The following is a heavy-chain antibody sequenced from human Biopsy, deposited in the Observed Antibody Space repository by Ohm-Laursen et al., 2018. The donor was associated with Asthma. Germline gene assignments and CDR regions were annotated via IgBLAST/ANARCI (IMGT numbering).Heavy chain of an antibody. J-gene: IGHJ4*02. Sequence: SLRLSCAASGFTFSNYAMHWVRQAPGKGLEWVAVISYDGSNKYYADSVKGRFTISRDNSKNTLYLQMNSLRAEDTAVYYCARESSVAGSSDFDYWGRGTLVTVSS. V-gene: IGHV3-30*03. D-gene: IGHD6-19*01. CDR1: GFTFSNYA. CDR2: ISYDGSNK. CDR3: ARESSVAGSSDFDY.